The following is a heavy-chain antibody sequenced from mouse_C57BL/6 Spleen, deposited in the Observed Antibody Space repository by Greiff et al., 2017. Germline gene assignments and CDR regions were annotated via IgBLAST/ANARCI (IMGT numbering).Heavy chain of an antibody. CDR2: INPSTGGT. CDR1: GYSFTGYY. J-gene: IGHJ2*01. V-gene: IGHV1-42*01. CDR3: ARHFRRDFDY. Sequence: VQLQQSGPELVKPGASVKISCKASGYSFTGYYMNWVKQSPEKSLEWIGEINPSTGGTTYNQKFKAKATLTVDKSSSTAYMQLKSLTSEDSAVYYCARHFRRDFDYWGQGTTLTVSS.